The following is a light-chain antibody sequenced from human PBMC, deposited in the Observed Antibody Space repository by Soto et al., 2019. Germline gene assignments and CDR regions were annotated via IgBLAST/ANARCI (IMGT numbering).Light chain of an antibody. CDR1: QSVSSSY. Sequence: EIVLTQSPDTQSLSPGERATLSCRASQSVSSSYLAWYQQKPGQAPRLLIYGASSRATGIPDRFSGSGSGTDFTLTISRLEPEDFAVFYCQQYDDSITFGQGTRLEIE. CDR2: GAS. J-gene: IGKJ5*01. CDR3: QQYDDSIT. V-gene: IGKV3-20*01.